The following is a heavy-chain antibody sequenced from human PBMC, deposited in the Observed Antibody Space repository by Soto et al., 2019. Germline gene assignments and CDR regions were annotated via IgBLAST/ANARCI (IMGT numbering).Heavy chain of an antibody. J-gene: IGHJ4*02. CDR3: ARGPRTGSSSFQYYFDY. Sequence: GGSLRLSCAASGFTFSSYSMNWVRQAPGKGLEWVSYISSSSSTIYYADSVKGRFTISRDNAKNSLYLQMNSPRDEDTAVYYCARGPRTGSSSFQYYFDYWGQGTLVTVSS. D-gene: IGHD6-6*01. CDR2: ISSSSSTI. V-gene: IGHV3-48*02. CDR1: GFTFSSYS.